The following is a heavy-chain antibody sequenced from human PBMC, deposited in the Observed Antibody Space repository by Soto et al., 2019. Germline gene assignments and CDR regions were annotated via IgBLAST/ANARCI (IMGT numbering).Heavy chain of an antibody. CDR3: VTDLNWQGH. CDR1: GFSFSSVW. V-gene: IGHV3-7*01. CDR2: IKYDGSEE. Sequence: PGGSLRLSCVVSGFSFSSVWMTWVRQAPGKGLECVANIKYDGSEEYYVDSVKGRFTISRDNAKNSLYLQMNGLRDEDSAVYYCVTDLNWQGHWGQGTLVTVSS. J-gene: IGHJ4*02.